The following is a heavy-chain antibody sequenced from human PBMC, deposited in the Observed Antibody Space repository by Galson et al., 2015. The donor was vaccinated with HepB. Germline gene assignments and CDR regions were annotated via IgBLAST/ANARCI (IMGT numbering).Heavy chain of an antibody. CDR1: GYTFTSYG. J-gene: IGHJ4*02. CDR3: ARDRKRELQIYYFGY. Sequence: SVKVSCKASGYTFTSYGISWVRQAPGQGLEWMGWISAYNGNTNYAQKLQGRVTMTTDTSTSTAYMELRSLRSDDTAVYYCARDRKRELQIYYFGYWGQGTLVTVSS. V-gene: IGHV1-18*01. D-gene: IGHD1-26*01. CDR2: ISAYNGNT.